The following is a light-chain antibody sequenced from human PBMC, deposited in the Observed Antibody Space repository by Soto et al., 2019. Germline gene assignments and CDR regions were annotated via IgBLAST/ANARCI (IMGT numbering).Light chain of an antibody. V-gene: IGKV3-20*01. J-gene: IGKJ1*01. CDR3: QQYGSSPPT. CDR2: GAS. CDR1: QTVRSSY. Sequence: EIVLTQSPCTLSLSPGERGTLSCRASQTVRSSYLTWYQQKPGQAPRLLLYGASSRATGIPDRFSGSGSGTDFTLTISRLEPEDFAVYYCQQYGSSPPTFGQGTKVEIK.